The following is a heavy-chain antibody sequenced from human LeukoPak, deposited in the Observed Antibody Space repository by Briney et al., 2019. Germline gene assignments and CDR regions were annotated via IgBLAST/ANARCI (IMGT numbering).Heavy chain of an antibody. Sequence: PGGSLRLSCAASGFTFSTYNMNWVRQAPGKGLAWVSSIGSGSFYMFYADSVKGRFTISRDNAKNSLYLQMNSLRAEDTAVYYCARDNWSYSNYYFDYWGQGILVTVSS. CDR1: GFTFSTYN. J-gene: IGHJ4*02. CDR3: ARDNWSYSNYYFDY. D-gene: IGHD4-11*01. CDR2: IGSGSFYM. V-gene: IGHV3-21*01.